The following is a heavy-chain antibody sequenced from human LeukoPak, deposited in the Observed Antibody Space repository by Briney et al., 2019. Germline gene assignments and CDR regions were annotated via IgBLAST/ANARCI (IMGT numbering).Heavy chain of an antibody. V-gene: IGHV3-21*01. CDR2: ISSGTTYI. CDR1: GFTFSSYS. J-gene: IGHJ6*02. CDR3: ARASDYGDYFSGMDV. D-gene: IGHD4-17*01. Sequence: GGSLRLSCAASGFTFSSYSMNGIRQAPGKGLAWVSSISSGTTYIYYADSLKGRFTISRDNAKSSLYLKMNSLIAEDTAVYYCARASDYGDYFSGMDVWGQGTTVTVSS.